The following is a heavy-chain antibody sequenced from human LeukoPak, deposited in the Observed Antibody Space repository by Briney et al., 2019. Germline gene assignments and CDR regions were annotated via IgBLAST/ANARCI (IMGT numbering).Heavy chain of an antibody. V-gene: IGHV4-59*01. CDR2: IYYSGST. CDR1: GGSISSYY. Sequence: SETLSLTCTVSGGSISSYYWSWIRQPPGKGLEWIGYIYYSGSTNYNPSIKSRFTISVDTSKNQFSLKLSSVTAADTAVYYCARVMANYDFWSGYPVDWGQGTLVTVSS. D-gene: IGHD3-3*01. CDR3: ARVMANYDFWSGYPVD. J-gene: IGHJ4*02.